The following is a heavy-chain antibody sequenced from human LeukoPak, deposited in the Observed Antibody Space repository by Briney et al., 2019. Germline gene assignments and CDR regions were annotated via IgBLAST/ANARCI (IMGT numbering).Heavy chain of an antibody. CDR1: GGSISPYY. CDR3: ARSTGSTMFIDY. Sequence: PSETLSLTCTVSGGSISPYYWSWIRQPPGKGLEWLGYIYYSGNTDYNPSLKSRVAISVDTSKNQFSLKLSSATAADTAVYYCARSTGSTMFIDYWGQGTLVTVSS. J-gene: IGHJ4*02. V-gene: IGHV4-59*01. D-gene: IGHD3-10*02. CDR2: IYYSGNT.